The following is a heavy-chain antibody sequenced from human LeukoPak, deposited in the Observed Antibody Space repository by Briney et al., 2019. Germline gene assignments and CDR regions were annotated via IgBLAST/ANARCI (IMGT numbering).Heavy chain of an antibody. CDR2: INHSGST. J-gene: IGHJ4*02. CDR3: ARLRLAAAGTSEAGDY. CDR1: GGSFSGYY. Sequence: SETLSLTCAVYGGSFSGYYWSWIRQPPGKGLEWIGEINHSGSTNYNPSLKSRVTISVDTSKNQFSLKLSSVTAADTAVYYCARLRLAAAGTSEAGDYWGQGTLVTVSS. V-gene: IGHV4-34*01. D-gene: IGHD6-13*01.